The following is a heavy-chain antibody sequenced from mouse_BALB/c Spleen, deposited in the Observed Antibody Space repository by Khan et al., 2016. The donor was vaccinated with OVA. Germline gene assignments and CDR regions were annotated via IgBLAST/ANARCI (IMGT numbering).Heavy chain of an antibody. CDR1: GYTFTDYY. Sequence: QVRLQQSGAELARPGASVKLSCKASGYTFTDYYINWVKQRTGQGLEWIGEISPGSGDTYYNEKFKGEATLTTDKSSSTAYMQLNSLTSGASAVYFCSRRNYFGYTFAYWGQGTLVTVSA. J-gene: IGHJ3*01. D-gene: IGHD1-2*01. CDR2: ISPGSGDT. V-gene: IGHV1-77*01. CDR3: SRRNYFGYTFAY.